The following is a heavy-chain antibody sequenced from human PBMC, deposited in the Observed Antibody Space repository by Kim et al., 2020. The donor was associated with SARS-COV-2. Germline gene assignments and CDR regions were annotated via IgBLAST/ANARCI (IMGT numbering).Heavy chain of an antibody. CDR2: IYYSGST. CDR3: ASDRGSPRGYSGKTNYYY. D-gene: IGHD5-12*01. CDR1: VGSISSYY. V-gene: IGHV4-59*01. Sequence: SETLSLTCTVSVGSISSYYWSWIRQPPGKGLEWIGYIYYSGSTNYNPSLKSRVTISVDTSKNRFSLKLSSVTAADTAVSYCASDRGSPRGYSGKTNYYY. J-gene: IGHJ6*01.